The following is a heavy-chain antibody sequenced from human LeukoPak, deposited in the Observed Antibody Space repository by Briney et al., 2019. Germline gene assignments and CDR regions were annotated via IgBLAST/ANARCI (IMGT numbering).Heavy chain of an antibody. CDR2: ISSSGSTI. V-gene: IGHV3-48*03. J-gene: IGHJ4*02. D-gene: IGHD3-22*01. CDR1: GFTFSSYE. CDR3: ARGPYDSSGWLDY. Sequence: GGSLRLSCAASGFTFSSYEMNWVRQAPGKGLEWVSYISSSGSTIYYADSVKGRFTISRDNAKNSLYLQMNSLRAEDTAVYYCARGPYDSSGWLDYWGQGTLVTVSS.